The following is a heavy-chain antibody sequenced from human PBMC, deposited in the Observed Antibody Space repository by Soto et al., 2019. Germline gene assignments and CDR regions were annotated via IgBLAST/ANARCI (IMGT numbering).Heavy chain of an antibody. D-gene: IGHD5-18*01. CDR1: GYSFTSYW. V-gene: IGHV5-51*01. J-gene: IGHJ5*02. CDR3: ARLMFNQRYSYGRNWFDP. CDR2: IYPGDSDT. Sequence: EVQLVQSGAEVKKPGESLKISCNGSGYSFTSYWIGWVRQMPGKGLEWMGIIYPGDSDTRYSPAFQGQVTISADKSISTAYLQWSSLKASDTAMYYCARLMFNQRYSYGRNWFDPWGQGTLVTVSS.